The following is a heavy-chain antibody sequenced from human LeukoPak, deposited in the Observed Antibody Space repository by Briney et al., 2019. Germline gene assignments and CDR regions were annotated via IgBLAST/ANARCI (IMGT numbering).Heavy chain of an antibody. J-gene: IGHJ4*02. CDR1: GGTFSSYA. CDR2: IIPIFGTA. Sequence: ASVKVSCKASGGTFSSYAISWVRQAPGQGLGWMGGIIPIFGTANYAQKFQGRVTITTDESTSTAYMELSSLRSEDTAVYYCANHPDPTHIMDYWGQGTLVTVSS. V-gene: IGHV1-69*05. CDR3: ANHPDPTHIMDY. D-gene: IGHD2-21*01.